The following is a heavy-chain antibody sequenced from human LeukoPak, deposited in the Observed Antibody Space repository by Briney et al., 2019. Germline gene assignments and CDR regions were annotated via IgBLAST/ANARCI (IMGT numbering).Heavy chain of an antibody. D-gene: IGHD4-17*01. CDR2: ISAHNGNT. J-gene: IGHJ1*01. CDR1: GYTFTSYG. CDR3: ARGSDGDYVGAASFHH. Sequence: GASVKVSCKASGYTFTSYGTSWVRQAPGEGLEWMGWISAHNGNTKYAQKFQGRVIVTTDTSTSTAYMELRWLTSDDTAVYYCARGSDGDYVGAASFHHWGRGTLVTVSS. V-gene: IGHV1-18*01.